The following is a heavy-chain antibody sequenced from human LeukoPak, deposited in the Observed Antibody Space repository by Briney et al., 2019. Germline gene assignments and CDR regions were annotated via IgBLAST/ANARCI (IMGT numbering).Heavy chain of an antibody. V-gene: IGHV1-46*01. CDR3: AGGAAYYDFWSGYYPND. CDR1: GYTFTSYY. D-gene: IGHD3-3*01. Sequence: GASVKVSCKASGYTFTSYYMHWVRQAPGQGLEWMGIINPSGGSTSYAQKFQGRVTMTRDTSTSTVYMELSSLRSEDTAVYYCAGGAAYYDFWSGYYPNDWGQGTLVTVSS. J-gene: IGHJ4*02. CDR2: INPSGGST.